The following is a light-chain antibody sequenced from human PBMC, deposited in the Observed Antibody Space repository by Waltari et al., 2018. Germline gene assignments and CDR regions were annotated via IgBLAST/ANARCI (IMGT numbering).Light chain of an antibody. Sequence: QSVLTQPSSVSDTPGQRVTISCSGSSSNIGSSTMNWYRQLPGTAPKLLIFSNHLRPAGVPDRLSASKSGTSASLIISGLQSEDEGTYYCSTWDDSLNNLVFGGGTKLTVL. J-gene: IGLJ2*01. CDR1: SSNIGSST. V-gene: IGLV1-44*01. CDR2: SNH. CDR3: STWDDSLNNLV.